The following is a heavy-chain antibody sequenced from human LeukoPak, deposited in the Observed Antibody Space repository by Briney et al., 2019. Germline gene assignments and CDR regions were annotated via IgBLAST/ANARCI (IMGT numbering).Heavy chain of an antibody. CDR2: INHNGNVN. CDR3: ASLVVLHGMDV. J-gene: IGHJ6*02. Sequence: GGSLRLSCAASGFTFSSYWMNWARQAPGKGLEWVASINHNGNVNYYVDSVKGRFTISRDNAKNSLYLQMNSLRAEDTAVYYCASLVVLHGMDVWGQGTTVTVSS. D-gene: IGHD2-15*01. V-gene: IGHV3-7*01. CDR1: GFTFSSYW.